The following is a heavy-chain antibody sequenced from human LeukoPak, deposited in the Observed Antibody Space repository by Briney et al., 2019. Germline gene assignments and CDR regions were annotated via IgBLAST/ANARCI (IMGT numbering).Heavy chain of an antibody. D-gene: IGHD2-21*01. V-gene: IGHV1-2*02. Sequence: ASVKVSCKASGYTFTSYAMHWVRQAPGQGLEWMGWITPSGGTNYPQKFQGRVAITRDTSITTAYMDLSRLTSDDTAVYYCARESGHCYGDNCFYFFDLCGQGFLVTVSS. CDR2: ITPSGGT. CDR3: ARESGHCYGDNCFYFFDL. J-gene: IGHJ4*02. CDR1: GYTFTSYA.